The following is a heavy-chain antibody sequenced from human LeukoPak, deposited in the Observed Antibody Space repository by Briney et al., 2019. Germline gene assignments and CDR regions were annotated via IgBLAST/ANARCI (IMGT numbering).Heavy chain of an antibody. J-gene: IGHJ6*02. CDR1: GGSSSGYY. CDR2: INHSGST. Sequence: SETLSLTCAVYGGSSSGYYWSWIRQPPGKGLEWIGEINHSGSTNYNPSLKSRVTISVDTSKNQFSLKLSSVTAADTAVYYCARVRISYYYYGMDVWGQGTTVTVSS. V-gene: IGHV4-34*01. D-gene: IGHD2/OR15-2a*01. CDR3: ARVRISYYYYGMDV.